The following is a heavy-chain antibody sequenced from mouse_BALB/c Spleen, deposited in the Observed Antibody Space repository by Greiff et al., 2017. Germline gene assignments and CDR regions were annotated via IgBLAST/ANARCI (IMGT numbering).Heavy chain of an antibody. Sequence: QVQLQQSGAELVRPGTSVKVSCKASGYAFTNYLIEWVKQRPGQGLEWIGVINPGSGGTNYNEKFKGKATLTADKSSSTAYMQLSSLTSDDSAVYFCARWGYGGPFAYWGQGTLVTVSA. D-gene: IGHD2-14*01. V-gene: IGHV1-54*01. CDR2: INPGSGGT. CDR1: GYAFTNYL. J-gene: IGHJ3*01. CDR3: ARWGYGGPFAY.